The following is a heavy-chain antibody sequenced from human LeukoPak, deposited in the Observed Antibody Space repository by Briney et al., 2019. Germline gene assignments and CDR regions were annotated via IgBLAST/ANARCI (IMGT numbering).Heavy chain of an antibody. J-gene: IGHJ4*02. CDR2: IRSKANSYAT. Sequence: GGSLRLSCAASGFTFSGSAMHWVRQASGKGLEWVGRIRSKANSYATAYAASVKGRFTISRDDSKNTAYLQMNSLKTEDTAVYYCTRGYGSGGDDGDYWGQGTLVTVSS. CDR1: GFTFSGSA. CDR3: TRGYGSGGDDGDY. D-gene: IGHD3-10*01. V-gene: IGHV3-73*01.